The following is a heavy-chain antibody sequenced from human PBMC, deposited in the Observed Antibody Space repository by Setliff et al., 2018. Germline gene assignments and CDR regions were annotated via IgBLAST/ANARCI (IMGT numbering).Heavy chain of an antibody. J-gene: IGHJ5*02. CDR3: ARGRSVAARLLDT. Sequence: SETLSLTCSAYGGTFSDYYWTWIRQPPGKGLEWIGEINHSGTTNYNPSLKSRVTISVDTSKNQFSLRMSSVTAADAAVYYCARGRSVAARLLDTWGQGSRVTVSS. CDR2: INHSGTT. D-gene: IGHD6-6*01. CDR1: GGTFSDYY. V-gene: IGHV4-34*01.